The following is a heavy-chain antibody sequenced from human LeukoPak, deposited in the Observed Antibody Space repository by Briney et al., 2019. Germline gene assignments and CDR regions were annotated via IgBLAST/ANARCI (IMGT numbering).Heavy chain of an antibody. CDR2: INPNSGGT. J-gene: IGHJ4*02. CDR1: GYTFTGYY. Sequence: GASVKVSCKASGYTFTGYYMHWVRQAPGQGLEWMGWINPNSGGTNYAQKFQGRVTMTRDTSISTAYMELSRLRSDDTAVYYCAGLAGGYFAGEHDYWGQGTLVTVSS. CDR3: AGLAGGYFAGEHDY. V-gene: IGHV1-2*02. D-gene: IGHD2-15*01.